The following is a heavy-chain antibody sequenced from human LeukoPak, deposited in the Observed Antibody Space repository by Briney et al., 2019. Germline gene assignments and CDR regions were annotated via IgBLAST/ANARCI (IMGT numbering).Heavy chain of an antibody. CDR1: SSYA. Sequence: SSYAMSWVRQPPGKGLEWIGSIYYSGSTYYNPSLKSRVTISVDTSKNQFSLKLNSVTATDTAVYYCARHYGPWGQGTLVTVSS. D-gene: IGHD3-10*01. CDR2: IYYSGST. J-gene: IGHJ4*02. V-gene: IGHV4-39*01. CDR3: ARHYGP.